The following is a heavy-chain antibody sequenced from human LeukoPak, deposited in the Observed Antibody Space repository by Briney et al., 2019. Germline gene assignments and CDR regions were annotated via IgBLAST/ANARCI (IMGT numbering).Heavy chain of an antibody. CDR2: IYYSGST. CDR1: GGSISSGGYY. Sequence: SETLSLTCTVSGGSISSGGYYWSWIRQHPGKGLEWIGYIYYSGSTYYNPSLKSRVTISVDTSKNQFSLKLSSVTAADTAVYYCARAQTRVGSHFDPWGQGTLVTVSS. J-gene: IGHJ5*02. D-gene: IGHD1-26*01. V-gene: IGHV4-31*03. CDR3: ARAQTRVGSHFDP.